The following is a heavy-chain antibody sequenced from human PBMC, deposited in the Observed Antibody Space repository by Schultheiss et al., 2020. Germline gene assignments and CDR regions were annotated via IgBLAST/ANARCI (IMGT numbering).Heavy chain of an antibody. Sequence: ASVKVSCKASGYTFTSYYVHWVRQAPGQGLEWMGMINPNSGGTNYAQKFQGRVTMTRDTSISTAYMELSRLRSDDTAVYYCARHTTLDYGDPGDAFDIWGQGTMVNGSS. D-gene: IGHD4-17*01. J-gene: IGHJ3*02. V-gene: IGHV1-2*02. CDR3: ARHTTLDYGDPGDAFDI. CDR1: GYTFTSYY. CDR2: INPNSGGT.